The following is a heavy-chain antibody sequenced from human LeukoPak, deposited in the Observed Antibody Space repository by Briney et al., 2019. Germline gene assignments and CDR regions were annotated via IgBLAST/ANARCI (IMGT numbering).Heavy chain of an antibody. Sequence: PSETLSLTCTVSGGSISSYYWSWIRQPAGKGLEWIGRIYTSGSTNYNPSLKSRVTMSVDTSKNQFSLKLSSVTAADTAVYYCARGGDSSGWYYYYGMDVWGQGTTVTVSS. D-gene: IGHD6-25*01. J-gene: IGHJ6*02. V-gene: IGHV4-4*07. CDR1: GGSISSYY. CDR3: ARGGDSSGWYYYYGMDV. CDR2: IYTSGST.